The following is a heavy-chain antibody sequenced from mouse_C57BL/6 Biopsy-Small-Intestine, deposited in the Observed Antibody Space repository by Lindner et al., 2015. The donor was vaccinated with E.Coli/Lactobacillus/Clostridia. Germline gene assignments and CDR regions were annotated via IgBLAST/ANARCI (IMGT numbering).Heavy chain of an antibody. CDR1: GYTFISYW. Sequence: VQLQESGAELAKPGASVKLSCKASGYTFISYWIHRVKQRPGQGLEWIGYINPSSGYTNYDQKFKDKATLTADKSSNTAYMQLSSLTYEDSAVYYYARGDSMDYWGQGTSVTVSS. J-gene: IGHJ4*01. CDR3: ARGDSMDY. CDR2: INPSSGYT. V-gene: IGHV1-7*01.